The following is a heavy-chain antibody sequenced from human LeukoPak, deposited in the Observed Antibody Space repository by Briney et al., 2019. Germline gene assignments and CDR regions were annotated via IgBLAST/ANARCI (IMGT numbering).Heavy chain of an antibody. D-gene: IGHD2-15*01. CDR2: IYYTGTT. V-gene: IGHV4-39*01. CDR1: GGSISSSSYH. Sequence: SETLSLTCPVSGGSISSSSYHWGWIRQPPGKGLEWIGSIYYTGTTYYRPSLRSRVTISVDTSKNQFSLTVTSVTAADTAVYYCGRKVASSVHQWGQGILVTVSS. CDR3: GRKVASSVHQ. J-gene: IGHJ4*02.